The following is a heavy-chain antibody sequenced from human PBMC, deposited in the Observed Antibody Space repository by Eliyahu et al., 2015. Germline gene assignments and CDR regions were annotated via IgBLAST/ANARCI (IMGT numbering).Heavy chain of an antibody. CDR3: ARDLPRRWDSSGYSYSHYFDY. V-gene: IGHV3-30*04. Sequence: QVLLVESGGGVVQPGRSLRLSCAASGFTFSSYVFXWVRQAPGKGLEWVAVISYDGSHKYYADSVKGRFTISRDNSKNTLYLEMNSLRADDTALYYCARDLPRRWDSSGYSYSHYFDYWGQGTLVTVSS. CDR2: ISYDGSHK. J-gene: IGHJ4*02. CDR1: GFTFSSYV. D-gene: IGHD3-22*01.